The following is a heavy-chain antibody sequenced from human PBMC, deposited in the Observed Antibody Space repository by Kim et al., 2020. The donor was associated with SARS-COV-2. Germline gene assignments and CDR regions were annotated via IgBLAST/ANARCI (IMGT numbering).Heavy chain of an antibody. D-gene: IGHD6-13*01. Sequence: NTKYSQKFQGRVTITRDTSASTAYMELSSLRSEDTAVYYCASGPAGTLDYWGQGTLVTVSS. V-gene: IGHV1-3*01. J-gene: IGHJ4*02. CDR2: NT. CDR3: ASGPAGTLDY.